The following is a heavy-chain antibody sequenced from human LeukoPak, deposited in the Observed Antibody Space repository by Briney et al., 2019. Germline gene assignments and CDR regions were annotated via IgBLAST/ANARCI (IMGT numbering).Heavy chain of an antibody. Sequence: GGSLRLSCAASGFIFSGSAMHWVRQASGKGLEWIGRIRSKGNGYTTAYTESLKGRFTISRDDSKNMAYLQMNSLKTEDTAVYYCARGVDSGYPDYWGQGTLVTVSS. D-gene: IGHD3-22*01. V-gene: IGHV3-73*01. J-gene: IGHJ4*02. CDR2: IRSKGNGYTT. CDR3: ARGVDSGYPDY. CDR1: GFIFSGSA.